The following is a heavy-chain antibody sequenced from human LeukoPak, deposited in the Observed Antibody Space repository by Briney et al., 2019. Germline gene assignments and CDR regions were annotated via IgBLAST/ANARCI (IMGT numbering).Heavy chain of an antibody. Sequence: GGSLRLSCAASGFTFSSYSMTWVRQAPGRGLEWVSSISGSGRYTYYADSVKGRFSISRDNAKMSLFLQMNSLRAEDTAVYYCAKDSSSLGTFQTHLDSWGQGSLVTVSS. V-gene: IGHV3-21*01. CDR1: GFTFSSYS. CDR3: AKDSSSLGTFQTHLDS. CDR2: ISGSGRYT. J-gene: IGHJ4*02. D-gene: IGHD2/OR15-2a*01.